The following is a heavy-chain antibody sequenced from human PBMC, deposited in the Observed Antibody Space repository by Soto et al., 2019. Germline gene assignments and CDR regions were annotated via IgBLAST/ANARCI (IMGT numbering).Heavy chain of an antibody. CDR3: AKPHGLVNSWYFDL. D-gene: IGHD6-19*01. V-gene: IGHV3-23*01. CDR2: ISGSGGST. J-gene: IGHJ2*01. CDR1: RFTFSNYP. Sequence: EVQLLESGGGLVQPGGSLRLSCAASRFTFSNYPMNWVRQAPGKGLEWVSGISGSGGSTYYADSVKGRFTISRDNSKNTLYLQMQSLRAEDTALYFCAKPHGLVNSWYFDLWGRGTLVTVSS.